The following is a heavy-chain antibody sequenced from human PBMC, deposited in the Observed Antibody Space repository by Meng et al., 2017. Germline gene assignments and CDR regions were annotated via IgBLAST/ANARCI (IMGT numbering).Heavy chain of an antibody. Sequence: GESLKISCAASGFTFSSYSMNWVRRAPGRGLEWVSSISSSSSYIYYADSVKGRFTISRDNAKNSLYLQMNSLRAEDTAVYYCARDKGRGYCSSTSCYGAFDIWGQGTMVTVSS. V-gene: IGHV3-21*01. CDR3: ARDKGRGYCSSTSCYGAFDI. CDR1: GFTFSSYS. CDR2: ISSSSSYI. J-gene: IGHJ3*02. D-gene: IGHD2-2*01.